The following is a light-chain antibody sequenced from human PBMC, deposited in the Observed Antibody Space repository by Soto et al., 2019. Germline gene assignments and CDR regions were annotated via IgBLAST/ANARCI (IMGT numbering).Light chain of an antibody. CDR2: GDT. CDR1: SSNIGEGYD. J-gene: IGLJ2*01. V-gene: IGLV1-40*01. Sequence: QSVLTQPRSVSGAPGQRGTISCTGSSSNIGEGYDVHWYQQLPGTAPKLLIYGDTNRPSGVPDRFSGSKSGTSASLAITGLQAEDEADYYCQSYDSSLRGPVVFGGGTKLTVL. CDR3: QSYDSSLRGPVV.